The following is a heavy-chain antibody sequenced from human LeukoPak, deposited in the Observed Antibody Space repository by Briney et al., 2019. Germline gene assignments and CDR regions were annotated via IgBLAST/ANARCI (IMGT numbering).Heavy chain of an antibody. Sequence: GGSLRLSCAASGFPFSRYAMSWIRQAPGKGLEWLSAISPTTGNTFYADSVKGRFTICRDNSRGTRYLRMSGLRAEDTAKYCCVTKTSNGDRYFDYWGQGALVTVSS. J-gene: IGHJ4*02. CDR3: VTKTSNGDRYFDY. D-gene: IGHD4-17*01. CDR1: GFPFSRYA. CDR2: ISPTTGNT. V-gene: IGHV3-23*01.